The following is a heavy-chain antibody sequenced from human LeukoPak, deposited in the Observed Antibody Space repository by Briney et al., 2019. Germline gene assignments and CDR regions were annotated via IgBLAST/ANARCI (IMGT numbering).Heavy chain of an antibody. D-gene: IGHD3-10*01. CDR3: ARDPDYYGSGSYYNAGPNWFDP. Sequence: SVKVSCKASGGTFSSYAISWVRQAPGQGLEWMGRIIPILGKANYAQKFQGRVTITAGKSTSTAYMELSSLRSEDTAVYYCARDPDYYGSGSYYNAGPNWFDPWGQGTLVTVSS. J-gene: IGHJ5*02. CDR2: IIPILGKA. CDR1: GGTFSSYA. V-gene: IGHV1-69*04.